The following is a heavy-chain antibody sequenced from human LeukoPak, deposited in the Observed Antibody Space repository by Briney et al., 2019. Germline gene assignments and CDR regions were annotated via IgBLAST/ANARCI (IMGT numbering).Heavy chain of an antibody. D-gene: IGHD1-26*01. CDR2: IFHSGST. CDR3: ATTTIRLGY. J-gene: IGHJ4*02. CDR1: GGSIFSSNW. V-gene: IGHV4-4*02. Sequence: SETLSLTCAVSGGSIFSSNWWSWVRQPPGKGLEWIGQIFHSGSTSYSPSLKSRVTISVDKSKNQFSLKLTSVTAADTAVYYCATTTIRLGYWGQGTLVTVSS.